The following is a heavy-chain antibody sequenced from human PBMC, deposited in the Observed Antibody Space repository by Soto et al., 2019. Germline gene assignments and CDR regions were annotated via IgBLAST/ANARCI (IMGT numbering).Heavy chain of an antibody. CDR1: GYAFTGYY. D-gene: IGHD3-3*01. CDR2: INPNSGGT. V-gene: IGHV1-2*02. CDR3: ARDQKGSYYDFWSGSRGMDV. J-gene: IGHJ6*02. Sequence: ASVKVSWKASGYAFTGYYMHWVLQAPGQGLEWMGWINPNSGGTNYAQKFQGRVTMTRDTSISTAYMELSGLKSDDTAMYYCARDQKGSYYDFWSGSRGMDVWGQGTTVTVSS.